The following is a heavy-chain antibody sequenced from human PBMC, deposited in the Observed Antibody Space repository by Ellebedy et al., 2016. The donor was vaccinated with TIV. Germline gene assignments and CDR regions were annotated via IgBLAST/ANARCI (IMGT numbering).Heavy chain of an antibody. Sequence: GESLKISCSASGFTFSSYAMHWVRQAPGKGLDYVSAISSNGGSTYYADSVKGRFTISRDNSKNTLYLQMSSLRAEDTAVYYCVKMMADDYGGNSESNYWGQGTLVTVSS. CDR1: GFTFSSYA. J-gene: IGHJ4*02. CDR3: VKMMADDYGGNSESNY. V-gene: IGHV3-64D*06. D-gene: IGHD4-23*01. CDR2: ISSNGGST.